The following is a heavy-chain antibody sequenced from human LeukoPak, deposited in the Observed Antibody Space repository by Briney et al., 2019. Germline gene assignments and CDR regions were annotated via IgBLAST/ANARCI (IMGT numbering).Heavy chain of an antibody. V-gene: IGHV3-21*01. CDR1: GFTFSSYS. J-gene: IGHJ6*02. D-gene: IGHD3-22*01. CDR2: ISSSSSYI. CDR3: ARSPHDSSGYGASNV. Sequence: PGGSLRLSCAASGFTFSSYSMNWVRQAPGKGLEWVSSISSSSSYIYYADSVKGRFAISRDNAKNSLYLQMNSLRAEDTAVYYCARSPHDSSGYGASNVWGQGTTVTVSS.